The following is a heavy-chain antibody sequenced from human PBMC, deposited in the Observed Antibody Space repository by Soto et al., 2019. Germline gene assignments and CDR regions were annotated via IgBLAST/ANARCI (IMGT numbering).Heavy chain of an antibody. D-gene: IGHD3-10*02. J-gene: IGHJ4*02. V-gene: IGHV4-34*01. Sequence: QVQLQQWGAGLLKPSETLSLTCAVYGGSFSGYYWSWIRQPPGKGLEWIGEINHSGSTNYNPSLKSRVTISVDTSKNQFSLKLSSVTAADTAVYYCARMAPALTLWGLRSGYFDYWGQGTLVTVSS. CDR1: GGSFSGYY. CDR2: INHSGST. CDR3: ARMAPALTLWGLRSGYFDY.